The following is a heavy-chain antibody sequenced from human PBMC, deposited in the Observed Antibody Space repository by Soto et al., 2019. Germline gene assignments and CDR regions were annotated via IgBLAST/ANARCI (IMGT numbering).Heavy chain of an antibody. J-gene: IGHJ4*02. D-gene: IGHD1-7*01. CDR3: ERNFSYFDY. V-gene: IGHV1-2*02. CDR1: GYTFTAYY. Sequence: ASVNVSCKASGYTFTAYYMHWVRQAPGQGLEWMGWINPNTGGTGYAQNFQGRVTLTRDTSISTAYMDLSRLTSDDTAVYYCERNFSYFDYWGQGTLVTVSS. CDR2: INPNTGGT.